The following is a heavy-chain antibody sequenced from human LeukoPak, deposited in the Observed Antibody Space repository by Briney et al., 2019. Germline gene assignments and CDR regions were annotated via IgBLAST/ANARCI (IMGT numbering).Heavy chain of an antibody. CDR2: ISWNSGSI. V-gene: IGHV3-9*01. D-gene: IGHD6-19*01. J-gene: IGHJ4*02. Sequence: PGRSLRLSCAASGFTFDDYAMHWVRQAPGKGLEWVSGISWNSGSIGYADSVKGRFTISRDNAKNSLYLQMNSLRAEVTALYYCAKGAIAVAGTFYFDCWGQGTLVTVSS. CDR3: AKGAIAVAGTFYFDC. CDR1: GFTFDDYA.